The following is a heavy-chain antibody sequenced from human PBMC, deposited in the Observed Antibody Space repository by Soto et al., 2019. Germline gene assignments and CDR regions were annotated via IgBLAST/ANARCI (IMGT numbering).Heavy chain of an antibody. CDR3: ARPLGWRGAFDI. CDR1: FSSNW. V-gene: IGHV3-7*01. Sequence: EVQLVESGGGLVQPGGSLRLSCAFSSNWMSWVRQAPGKGLEWVANIKQDGSDMYYVDSVKGRFTISRDKAKNSLYLQMNGVRAEDTAVYCCARPLGWRGAFDIWGQGTMVTVSS. J-gene: IGHJ3*02. D-gene: IGHD6-19*01. CDR2: IKQDGSDM.